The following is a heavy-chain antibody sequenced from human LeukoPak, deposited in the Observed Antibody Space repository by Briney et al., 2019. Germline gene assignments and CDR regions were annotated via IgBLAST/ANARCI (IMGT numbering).Heavy chain of an antibody. CDR3: AKQLGYCSDGSCYFPY. J-gene: IGHJ4*02. CDR1: GFTFSSYA. CDR2: ISNNGGYT. V-gene: IGHV3-23*01. Sequence: GGSLRLSCAASGFTFSSYAMSWVRQAPGKGLERVSAISNNGGYTYYADSVQGRFTISRDNSKSTLCLQMNSLRAEDTAVYYCAKQLGYCSDGSCYFPYWGQGTLVTVSS. D-gene: IGHD2-15*01.